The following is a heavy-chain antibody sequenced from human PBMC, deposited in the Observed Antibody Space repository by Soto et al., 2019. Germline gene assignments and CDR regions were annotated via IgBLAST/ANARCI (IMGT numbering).Heavy chain of an antibody. D-gene: IGHD6-19*01. CDR2: IYYSGST. V-gene: IGHV4-61*01. CDR3: ARDAGADYYYYYGMDV. Sequence: QVQLQESGPGLVKPSETLSLTCTVSGGSVSSGSYYWSWIRQPPGKGLEWIGYIYYSGSTNYNPSLKSRVTISVDTSKNQFSLKLSSVTAADTAVYYCARDAGADYYYYYGMDVWGQGTTVTVSS. CDR1: GGSVSSGSYY. J-gene: IGHJ6*02.